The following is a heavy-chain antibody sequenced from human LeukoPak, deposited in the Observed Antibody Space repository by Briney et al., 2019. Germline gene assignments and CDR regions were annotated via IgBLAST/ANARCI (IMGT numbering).Heavy chain of an antibody. CDR1: GGSFSGYY. CDR2: INHSGST. J-gene: IGHJ5*02. Sequence: SETLSLTCAVYGGSFSGYYWSWIRQPPGKGLEWIGEINHSGSTNYNPSLKSRVTISVDTSKNQFSLKLTSVTAADTAVYYCAREISIWFGEKNWFDPWGQGTLVTVSS. CDR3: AREISIWFGEKNWFDP. V-gene: IGHV4-34*01. D-gene: IGHD3-10*01.